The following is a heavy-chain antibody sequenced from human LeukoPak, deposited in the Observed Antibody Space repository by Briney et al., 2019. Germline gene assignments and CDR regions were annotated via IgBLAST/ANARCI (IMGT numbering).Heavy chain of an antibody. CDR1: GYSFTSYW. CDR3: ARGGSSSWTLYYYYGMDV. Sequence: GESLKISCKGSGYSFTSYWIGWVRQMPGKGLEWMGIIYPGDSDTRYSPSFQGQVTISADKSISTAYLQWSSLKASDTAMYYCARGGSSSWTLYYYYGMDVWGQGTTVTVSS. V-gene: IGHV5-51*01. J-gene: IGHJ6*02. D-gene: IGHD6-13*01. CDR2: IYPGDSDT.